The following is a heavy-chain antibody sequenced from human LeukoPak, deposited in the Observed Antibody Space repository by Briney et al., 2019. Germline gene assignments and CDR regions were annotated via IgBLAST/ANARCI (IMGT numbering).Heavy chain of an antibody. Sequence: GGSLRLSCAASGFTFSNYAMHWVRQAPGKGLEYISAISSKGGSTYYSNSVKGRFTISRDNSKNTLYLQMGSLRAEDMAVYFCARGGEYTCSSGFDPWGQGTLVTVSS. V-gene: IGHV3-64*01. J-gene: IGHJ5*02. CDR3: ARGGEYTCSSGFDP. CDR1: GFTFSNYA. D-gene: IGHD6-6*01. CDR2: ISSKGGST.